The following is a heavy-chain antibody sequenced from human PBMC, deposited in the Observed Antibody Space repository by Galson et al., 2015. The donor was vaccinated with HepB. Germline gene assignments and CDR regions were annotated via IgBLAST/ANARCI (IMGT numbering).Heavy chain of an antibody. Sequence: SLRLSCEASGFTFSSYGMHWVRQAPGKGLEWVAVISYDGSNKYYADSVKGRFTISRGNSKNTLYLQMNSLRAEDTAVYYCAKEDTWAAVDYWGQGTLVTVSS. J-gene: IGHJ4*02. CDR3: AKEDTWAAVDY. CDR2: ISYDGSNK. D-gene: IGHD5-18*01. CDR1: GFTFSSYG. V-gene: IGHV3-30*18.